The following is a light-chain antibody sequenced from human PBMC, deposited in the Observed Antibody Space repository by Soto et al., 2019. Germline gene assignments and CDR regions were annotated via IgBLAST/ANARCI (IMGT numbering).Light chain of an antibody. CDR3: QQYNDNWPT. Sequence: EIVMTQSPATLSVSPGETVTLSCRASQTIRTNLAWYQHKPGQSPRLLIYGASKRATGFPARFSGSGSGTEFTLSISSLQSEEFAVYYCQQYNDNWPTFGQGTKVDIK. CDR1: QTIRTN. CDR2: GAS. V-gene: IGKV3-15*01. J-gene: IGKJ1*01.